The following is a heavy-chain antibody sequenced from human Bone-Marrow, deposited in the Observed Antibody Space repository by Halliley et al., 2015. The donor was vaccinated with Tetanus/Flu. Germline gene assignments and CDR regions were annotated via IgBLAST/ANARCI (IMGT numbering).Heavy chain of an antibody. J-gene: IGHJ4*02. CDR3: AGRSSFLDY. Sequence: EWLAQISASSPYTRYGDSVRGRFTISRDNAKNSLFLQMNNLRVEDTAIYYCAGRSSFLDYWGQGILVTVSS. V-gene: IGHV3-11*06. CDR2: ISASSPYT. D-gene: IGHD6-13*01.